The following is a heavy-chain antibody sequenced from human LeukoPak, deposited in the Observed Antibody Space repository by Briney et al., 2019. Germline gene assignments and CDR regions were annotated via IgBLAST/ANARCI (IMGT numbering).Heavy chain of an antibody. D-gene: IGHD2-15*01. Sequence: SSVKVSCKASGGTFSSYAISWLRQAPGQGLEWMGGIIPIFGTANYAQKFQGRVTITTDESTSTAYMELSSLRSDDTAVYYCARDKREYCSGGSCYPECYFDYWGQGTLVTVSS. CDR3: ARDKREYCSGGSCYPECYFDY. CDR1: GGTFSSYA. J-gene: IGHJ4*02. V-gene: IGHV1-69*05. CDR2: IIPIFGTA.